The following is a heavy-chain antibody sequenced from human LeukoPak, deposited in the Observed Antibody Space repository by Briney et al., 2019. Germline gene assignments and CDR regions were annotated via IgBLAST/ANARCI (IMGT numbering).Heavy chain of an antibody. V-gene: IGHV3-48*01. CDR1: GFTVSSNY. J-gene: IGHJ4*02. CDR3: ARAGGSYQVFDY. CDR2: ITSSSGTI. D-gene: IGHD1-26*01. Sequence: GGSLGLSCAASGFTVSSNYMSWVRQAPGKGLEWISYITSSSGTIYYADSVKGRFTISRDNAKKSLYLQMNSLRAEDTAVYYCARAGGSYQVFDYWGQGTLVTVSS.